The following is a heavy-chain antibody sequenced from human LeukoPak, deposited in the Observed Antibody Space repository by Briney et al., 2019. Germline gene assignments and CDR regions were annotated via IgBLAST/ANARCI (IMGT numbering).Heavy chain of an antibody. CDR3: ARAPWIQLWSYYFDY. J-gene: IGHJ4*02. CDR2: IKQDGSEK. Sequence: GSLRLSCAASGFTFSSYWMSWVRQAPGKGLEWVANIKQDGSEKYYVDSVKGRFTMSRDNAKNSLYLQMNSLRAEDTAVYYCARAPWIQLWSYYFDYWGQGTLVTVSS. D-gene: IGHD5-18*01. V-gene: IGHV3-7*01. CDR1: GFTFSSYW.